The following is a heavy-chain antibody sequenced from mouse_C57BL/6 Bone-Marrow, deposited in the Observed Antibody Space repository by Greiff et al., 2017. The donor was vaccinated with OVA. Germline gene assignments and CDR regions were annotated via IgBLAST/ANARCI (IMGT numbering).Heavy chain of an antibody. CDR3: AIIYYYGSSYVGAMDY. CDR1: GFTFSDYG. D-gene: IGHD1-1*01. J-gene: IGHJ4*01. CDR2: ISSGSSTI. V-gene: IGHV5-17*01. Sequence: EVQLVESGGGLVKPGGSLKLSCAASGFTFSDYGMHWVRQAPEKGLEWVAYISSGSSTIYYADTVKGRFTISRDNAKNTLFLQMTSLRSEDTAMYYCAIIYYYGSSYVGAMDYWGQGTSVTVSS.